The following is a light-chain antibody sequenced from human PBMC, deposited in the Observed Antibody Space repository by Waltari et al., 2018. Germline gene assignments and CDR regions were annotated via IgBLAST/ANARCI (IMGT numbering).Light chain of an antibody. CDR2: DAS. V-gene: IGKV1-33*01. CDR3: QQYDNLPPRLT. J-gene: IGKJ4*01. Sequence: DIQMTQSPSSLSASVGDRVTITCQASQDISNYLNWYQQKPGKAPKLLIYDASNLETGVPARFSGSGSGTDFTCTISSLQPEDIATYYCQQYDNLPPRLTFGGGTKVEIK. CDR1: QDISNY.